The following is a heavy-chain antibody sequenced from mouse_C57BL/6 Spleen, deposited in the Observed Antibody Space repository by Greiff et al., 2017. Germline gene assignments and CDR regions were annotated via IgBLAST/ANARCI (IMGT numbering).Heavy chain of an antibody. CDR1: GFSLTSYG. V-gene: IGHV2-6*01. J-gene: IGHJ3*01. CDR2: IWGVGST. D-gene: IGHD2-4*01. CDR3: ASEYDYDSGFAY. Sequence: VTLVESGPGLVAPSQSLSITCTVSGFSLTSYGVDWVRQSPGTGLEWLGVIWGVGSTNYNSPLKSRLSISKDNSKSQVFLKMNSLQTDDTAMYDCASEYDYDSGFAYWGQGTRVTVSA.